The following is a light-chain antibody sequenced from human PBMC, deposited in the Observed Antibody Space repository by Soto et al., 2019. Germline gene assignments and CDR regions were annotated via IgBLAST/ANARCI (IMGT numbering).Light chain of an antibody. CDR1: SSNIGSKT. V-gene: IGLV1-44*01. Sequence: QSVLTQPPSASGTPGQRVTISCSGSSSNIGSKTVNWYQQLPGTVPKLLIYNSYQRPSGVPDRFSGSKSGTSASLAISGLQSEDEANYYCTPWDACRNGYVFAGWPTVTVL. CDR3: TPWDACRNGYV. J-gene: IGLJ1*01. CDR2: NSY.